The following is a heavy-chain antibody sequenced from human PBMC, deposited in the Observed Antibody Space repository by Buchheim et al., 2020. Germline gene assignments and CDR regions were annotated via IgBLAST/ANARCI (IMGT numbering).Heavy chain of an antibody. Sequence: EVQLLESGGGLVQPGGSPRLSCAASGFTFSSYAMSWVRQAPGKGLEWVSAISGSGGSTYYADSVKGRFTISRDNSKNTLYLQMNSLRAEDTAVYYCAKGPDIVVVVAPRYFDYWGQGTL. CDR1: GFTFSSYA. J-gene: IGHJ4*02. D-gene: IGHD2-15*01. CDR3: AKGPDIVVVVAPRYFDY. CDR2: ISGSGGST. V-gene: IGHV3-23*01.